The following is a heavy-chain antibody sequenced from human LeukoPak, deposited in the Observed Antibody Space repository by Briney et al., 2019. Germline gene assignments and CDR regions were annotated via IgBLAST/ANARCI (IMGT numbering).Heavy chain of an antibody. CDR2: ISGSGGST. CDR1: GFTLSNSA. V-gene: IGHV3-23*01. J-gene: IGHJ4*02. CDR3: ARDGVVSSSSKTGDY. D-gene: IGHD6-6*01. Sequence: GGSLRLSCAASGFTLSNSAMSWVRQAPGKGLEWVSAISGSGGSTYYADSVKGRFTISRDNSKNTLYLQMNSLRAEDTAVYYCARDGVVSSSSKTGDYWGQGTLVTVSS.